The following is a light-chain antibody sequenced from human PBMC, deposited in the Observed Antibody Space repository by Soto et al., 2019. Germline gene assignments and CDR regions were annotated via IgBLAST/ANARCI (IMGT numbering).Light chain of an antibody. CDR2: DVR. J-gene: IGLJ1*01. CDR3: SSYTTXSTYV. CDR1: SRDVGGYNY. V-gene: IGLV2-14*01. Sequence: QSVLTQPASVSGSPGQSITISCTGTSRDVGGYNYVSWYQQHPGKAPKLMIYDVRNRPSGVSNRFSGSKSVNTASLTISGLQAEDEADYYCSSYTTXSTYVFGTGTKATVL.